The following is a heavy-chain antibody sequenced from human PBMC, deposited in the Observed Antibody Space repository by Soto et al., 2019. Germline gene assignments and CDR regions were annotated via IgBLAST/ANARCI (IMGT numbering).Heavy chain of an antibody. V-gene: IGHV3-13*01. D-gene: IGHD6-13*01. Sequence: PGGSLRLSCAASGFTFSRYDMHWVRQATGKGLEWVSTIATAGDTYYSGSVKGRFTISRENAKNTLYLQMNSLRAEDTAVYYCARDSDSSSWPLDYWGQGTLVTVSS. J-gene: IGHJ4*02. CDR3: ARDSDSSSWPLDY. CDR1: GFTFSRYD. CDR2: IATAGDT.